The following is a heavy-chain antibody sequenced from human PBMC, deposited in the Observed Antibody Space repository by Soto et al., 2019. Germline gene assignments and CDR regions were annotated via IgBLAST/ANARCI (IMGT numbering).Heavy chain of an antibody. D-gene: IGHD2-15*01. J-gene: IGHJ3*02. V-gene: IGHV1-69*13. CDR3: ARAAGYWSGGSCYVYAFDI. CDR1: GGTFSSYA. CDR2: IIPIFGTA. Sequence: SVKVSCKASGGTFSSYAISWVRQAPGQGLEWMGGIIPIFGTANYAQKFQGRATITADESTSTAYMELSSLRSEDTAVYYCARAAGYWSGGSCYVYAFDIWGQGTMVTVSS.